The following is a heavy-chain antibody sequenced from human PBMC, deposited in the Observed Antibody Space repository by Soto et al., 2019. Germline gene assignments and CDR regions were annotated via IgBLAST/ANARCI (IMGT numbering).Heavy chain of an antibody. V-gene: IGHV3-48*03. J-gene: IGHJ4*02. CDR2: ISSSGSTI. CDR1: GFTFSSYE. Sequence: PVGSLRLSCAASGFTFSSYEMNWVRQAPGKGLEWVSYISSSGSTIYYADSVKGRFTISRDNAKNSLYLQMNSLRAEDTAVYYCARGVGLTVSIFDYWGQGTLVTVSS. D-gene: IGHD1-20*01. CDR3: ARGVGLTVSIFDY.